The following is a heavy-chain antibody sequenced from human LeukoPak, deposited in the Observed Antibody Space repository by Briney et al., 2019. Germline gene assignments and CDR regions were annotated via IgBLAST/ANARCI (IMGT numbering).Heavy chain of an antibody. D-gene: IGHD6-13*01. Sequence: SETLSLACAVYGGSFSGYYWSWIRQPPGKGLEWIGEINHSGSTNYNPSLKSRVTISVDTSKNQFSLKLSSVTAADTAVYYCAREGLSSWNPYYYYYYGMDVWGQGTTVTVSS. CDR2: INHSGST. J-gene: IGHJ6*02. V-gene: IGHV4-34*01. CDR1: GGSFSGYY. CDR3: AREGLSSWNPYYYYYYGMDV.